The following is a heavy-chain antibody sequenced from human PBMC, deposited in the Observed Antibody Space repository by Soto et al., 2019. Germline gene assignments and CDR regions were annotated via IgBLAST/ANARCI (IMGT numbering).Heavy chain of an antibody. J-gene: IGHJ4*02. CDR3: TRDQYGGSRYDFDS. CDR2: IWYDGSNK. CDR1: GFSFSNYA. V-gene: IGHV3-33*01. Sequence: QVQLVESGGSVVQPGKSLRLSCAASGFSFSNYAMHWVRQAPGKGLEWVAVIWYDGSNKYYADSVKGRFTISKDNSQTTVYLQMNSLRAEDTAVYYCTRDQYGGSRYDFDSWAQGTLVTVSS. D-gene: IGHD1-26*01.